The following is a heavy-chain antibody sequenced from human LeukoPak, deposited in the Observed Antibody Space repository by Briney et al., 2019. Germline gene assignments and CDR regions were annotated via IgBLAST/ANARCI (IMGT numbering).Heavy chain of an antibody. D-gene: IGHD1/OR15-1a*01. CDR2: ISWNSVNI. J-gene: IGHJ4*02. CDR3: SYPNNDY. CDR1: GFTFGDFA. V-gene: IGHV3-9*01. Sequence: SLRLSCAASGFTFGDFAMHWVRQVPGKGLEWVSVISWNSVNIGYADSVKGRFTISRDNAKNSLYLQMNSLGAEDTAVYYCSYPNNDYWGQGTLVTVSS.